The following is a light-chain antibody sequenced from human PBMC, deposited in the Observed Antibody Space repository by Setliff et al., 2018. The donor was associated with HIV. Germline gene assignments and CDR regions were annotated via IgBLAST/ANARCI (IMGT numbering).Light chain of an antibody. CDR1: SSDVGDYNY. V-gene: IGLV2-11*01. J-gene: IGLJ3*02. Sequence: ALAQPRSVSGSPGQSVTISCTGTSSDVGDYNYVSWYQHHPGKAPKVMIYGVTKRPSGVPDRFSGSKSGNTASLTISGLQAEDEADYYCCSYGGTYTWVFGGGTKVTVL. CDR3: CSYGGTYTWV. CDR2: GVT.